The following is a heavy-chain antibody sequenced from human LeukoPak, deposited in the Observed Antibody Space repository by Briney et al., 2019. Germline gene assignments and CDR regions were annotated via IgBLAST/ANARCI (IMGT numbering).Heavy chain of an antibody. CDR2: INSDGSIT. D-gene: IGHD6-13*01. J-gene: IGHJ4*02. CDR3: AREPSSWYVDY. V-gene: IGHV3-74*01. Sequence: GGSLRLSCAASGFTFSSSLMHWVRQAPGKGLVWVSRINSDGSITSHADSVKGRFTISRDNAKNTLYLQMSSLRVEDTAVYFCAREPSSWYVDYWGQGTLVTVSS. CDR1: GFTFSSSL.